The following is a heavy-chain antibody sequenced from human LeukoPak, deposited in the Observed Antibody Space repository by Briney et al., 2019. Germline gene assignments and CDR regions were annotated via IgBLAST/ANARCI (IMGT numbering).Heavy chain of an antibody. CDR2: IYYSGST. Sequence: PSATLSLTCTVSGGSITSYYWTWIRQPPGKGLEWIGYIYYSGSTSYNPSLKSRVTISVDTSKNQFSLKLSSVTAADTAVYYCARGGVNYKIAGPWGQGALVTVSS. V-gene: IGHV4-59*01. D-gene: IGHD3-10*01. CDR3: ARGGVNYKIAGP. J-gene: IGHJ5*02. CDR1: GGSITSYY.